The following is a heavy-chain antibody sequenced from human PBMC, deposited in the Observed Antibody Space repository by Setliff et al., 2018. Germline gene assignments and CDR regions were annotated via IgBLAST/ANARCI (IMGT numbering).Heavy chain of an antibody. V-gene: IGHV4-61*09. Sequence: SETLSLTCTVSGGSISGGFYYWSWIRQPAGKGLEWIGQIYTSWSTNYNPSLKSRVTISVDTSKNQFSLKLSSVTAADTAVYYCARGGTFRYFDFWGQGAPVTVSS. CDR1: GGSISGGFYY. J-gene: IGHJ4*02. D-gene: IGHD5-12*01. CDR3: ARGGTFRYFDF. CDR2: IYTSWST.